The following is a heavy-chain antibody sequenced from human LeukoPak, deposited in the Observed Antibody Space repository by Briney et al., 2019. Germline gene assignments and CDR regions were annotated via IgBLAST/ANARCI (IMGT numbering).Heavy chain of an antibody. V-gene: IGHV3-30*03. CDR1: GFTFSSFG. CDR3: ARHRSWGFIITEAYFDY. Sequence: PGGSLRLSCAASGFTFSSFGMHWVRQAPGKGLEWVAVISYDGSNKYYADSVRGRFTISRDNSKNTLYLQMNSLRAEDTAVYYCARHRSWGFIITEAYFDYWGQGTLVTVSS. D-gene: IGHD3-10*01. CDR2: ISYDGSNK. J-gene: IGHJ4*02.